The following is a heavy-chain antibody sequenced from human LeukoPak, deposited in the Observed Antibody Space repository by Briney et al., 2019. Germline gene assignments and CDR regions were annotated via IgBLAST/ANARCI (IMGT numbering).Heavy chain of an antibody. Sequence: ASVKVSCKVSGYTLTELSMHWVRQAPGKGLEWMGGFDPEDGETIYAQKFQGRVTMTEDTSTDAAYMELSSLRSEDTAVYYCATASRYDFWSGYTYWGQGTLVTVSS. CDR3: ATASRYDFWSGYTY. D-gene: IGHD3-3*01. CDR2: FDPEDGET. J-gene: IGHJ4*02. CDR1: GYTLTELS. V-gene: IGHV1-24*01.